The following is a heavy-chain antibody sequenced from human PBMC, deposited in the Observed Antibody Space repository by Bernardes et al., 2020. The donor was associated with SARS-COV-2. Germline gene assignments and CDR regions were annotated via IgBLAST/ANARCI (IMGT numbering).Heavy chain of an antibody. CDR1: GYTFTSYS. CDR2: INAGNGNT. J-gene: IGHJ4*02. D-gene: IGHD1-26*01. V-gene: IGHV1-3*01. CDR3: ARGSGTYDPLDH. Sequence: ASMKVSCKASGYTFTSYSVHWVRQAPGQRLEWMGWINAGNGNTRYSQKFQGRVTITRDTTANTAYMELSSLRSDDTALFFCARGSGTYDPLDHWGQGTLVTVSS.